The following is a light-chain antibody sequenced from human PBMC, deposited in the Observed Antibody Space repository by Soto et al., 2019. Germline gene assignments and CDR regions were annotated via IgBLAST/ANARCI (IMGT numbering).Light chain of an antibody. J-gene: IGLJ1*01. CDR3: SSYTSSSPLV. CDR1: SSDVGVYNY. CDR2: EVS. Sequence: QSVLTQPASVSGSPGQSITISCTGTSSDVGVYNYVSWYQHHPGKAPKLMIYEVSNRPSGVSNRFSGSKSGNTASLTISGLQAEDEADYYCSSYTSSSPLVFGTGTTLTVL. V-gene: IGLV2-14*01.